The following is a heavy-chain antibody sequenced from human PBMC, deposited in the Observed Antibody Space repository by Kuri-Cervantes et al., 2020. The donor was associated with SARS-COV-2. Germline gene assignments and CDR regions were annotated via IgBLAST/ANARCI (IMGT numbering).Heavy chain of an antibody. V-gene: IGHV4-34*01. CDR1: GGSFSGYY. J-gene: IGHJ4*02. CDR2: MSHSGST. CDR3: ARRSRVSSSAVVHYYFDY. Sequence: SETLSLTCAVYGGSFSGYYWSWIRQPPGKGLEWIWEMSHSGSTNYNPSLKSRVTISVDTSKNQFSLTLSSVTAADTAVYYCARRSRVSSSAVVHYYFDYWGQGTLVTVSS. D-gene: IGHD6-6*01.